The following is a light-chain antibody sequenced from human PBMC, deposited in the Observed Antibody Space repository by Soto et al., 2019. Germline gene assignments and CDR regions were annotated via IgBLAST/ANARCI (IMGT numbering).Light chain of an antibody. V-gene: IGLV4-69*01. CDR1: SGHSNYA. Sequence: QLVLTQSPSASASLGASVKLTCTLSSGHSNYAIAWHQQQSEKGPRYLMKLNSDGSHSKGDGIPDRFSGSSSGAERYLTISSLQSEDEADYYRQTWGSGIVVFGGGTKVTVL. J-gene: IGLJ2*01. CDR3: QTWGSGIVV. CDR2: LNSDGSH.